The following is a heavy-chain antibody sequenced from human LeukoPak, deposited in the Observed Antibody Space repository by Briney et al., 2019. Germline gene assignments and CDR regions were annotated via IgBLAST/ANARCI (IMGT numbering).Heavy chain of an antibody. CDR3: ARHGAPRSFDV. CDR1: DDSIRSYH. V-gene: IGHV4-4*09. CDR2: IYTGGSP. Sequence: SETLSLTCTVSDDSIRSYHWSWIRQPPGRGLEWIGYIYTGGSPKYNPSLKSRVTISVDTSKNQFSLRLSSVTAADTAVYYCARHGAPRSFDVWGQGTMVTVSS. J-gene: IGHJ3*01. D-gene: IGHD3-16*01.